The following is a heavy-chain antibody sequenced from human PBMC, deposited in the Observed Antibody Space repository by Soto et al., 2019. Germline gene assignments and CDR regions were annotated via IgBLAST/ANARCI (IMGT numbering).Heavy chain of an antibody. V-gene: IGHV1-69*12. CDR2: IIPIFGTA. J-gene: IGHJ4*02. Sequence: QVQLVQSGAEVKKPGSSVKVSCKASGDTFSSYAISWVRQAPGQGLEWMGGIIPIFGTANYAQKFQGRVTIAADESTSTAYMELKSLRSEVTAVYYCESARRDFDSWGQGTLVTVSS. CDR1: GDTFSSYA. D-gene: IGHD6-25*01. CDR3: ESARRDFDS.